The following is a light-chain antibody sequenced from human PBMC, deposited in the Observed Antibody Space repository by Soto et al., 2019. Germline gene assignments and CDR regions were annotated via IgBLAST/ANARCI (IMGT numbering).Light chain of an antibody. CDR3: QQYCNAPYS. CDR2: WAS. V-gene: IGKV4-1*01. CDR1: QTVLYSSNNKNF. Sequence: DIVVTQSPDSLAVSLGERATINCKSSQTVLYSSNNKNFLAWYQQKPGQRPRMLIDWASTRQSGVPDRFSGSGSGSNFTLTITILQAEDVAVYYCQQYCNAPYSFGQGTKLEI. J-gene: IGKJ2*03.